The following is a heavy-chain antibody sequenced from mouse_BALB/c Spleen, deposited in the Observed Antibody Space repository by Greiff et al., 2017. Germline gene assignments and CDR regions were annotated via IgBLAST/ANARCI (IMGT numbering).Heavy chain of an antibody. J-gene: IGHJ4*01. D-gene: IGHD2-1*01. CDR2: INPSNGGT. CDR3: ARDYYGNYDYAMDY. Sequence: QVQLKESGAELVKPGASVKLSCKASGYTFTSYYMYWVKQRPGQGLEWIGEINPSNGGTNFNEKFKSKATLTVDKSSSTAYMQLSSLTSEDSAVYYCARDYYGNYDYAMDYWGQGTSVTVSS. CDR1: GYTFTSYY. V-gene: IGHV1S81*02.